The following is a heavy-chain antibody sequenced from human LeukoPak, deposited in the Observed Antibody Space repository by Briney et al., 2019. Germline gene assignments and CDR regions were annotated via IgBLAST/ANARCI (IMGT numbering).Heavy chain of an antibody. CDR3: VKSGYSSSSDVDY. Sequence: PGGSLRLSCSVSGFTFSSYAMHWVRPAPGKGLQFLSSINSNGGSTYYADSVKGRFTISRDNSKSKLYLQMNRLRSEDTAVYYCVKSGYSSSSDVDYWGQGTLVTVSS. J-gene: IGHJ4*02. D-gene: IGHD5-12*01. CDR2: INSNGGST. V-gene: IGHV3-64D*09. CDR1: GFTFSSYA.